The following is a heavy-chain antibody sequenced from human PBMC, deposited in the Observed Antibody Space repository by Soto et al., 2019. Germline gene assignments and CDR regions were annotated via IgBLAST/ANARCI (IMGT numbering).Heavy chain of an antibody. J-gene: IGHJ4*02. CDR1: GFSFSTYA. CDR3: AKGRGSGHYLFEG. V-gene: IGHV3-23*01. CDR2: ISGSGVST. D-gene: IGHD3-22*01. Sequence: VGSLRLSCAASGFSFSTYAVTCVRQSPGKWLEWVSAISGSGVSTYYADSVKGRFTISRDNSKNTLSLEMNSLRAEDTAVYYCAKGRGSGHYLFEGWGQGPLDTGSS.